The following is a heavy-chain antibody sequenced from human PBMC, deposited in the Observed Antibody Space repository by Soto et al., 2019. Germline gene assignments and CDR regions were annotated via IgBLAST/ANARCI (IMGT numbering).Heavy chain of an antibody. V-gene: IGHV1-8*01. D-gene: IGHD3-16*01. CDR1: AYTFTNYD. CDR3: ARIQLRSTRNGMDV. J-gene: IGHJ6*02. CDR2: MNPHSGNT. Sequence: QAQLVQSGAEVKKPGASVKVSCKASAYTFTNYDFNWVRQAPGQGLEWMGWMNPHSGNTGYARKFQGRLTMTRNSSISTAYMELSSLTSDDTAVHYCARIQLRSTRNGMDVWGQGSTVTVSS.